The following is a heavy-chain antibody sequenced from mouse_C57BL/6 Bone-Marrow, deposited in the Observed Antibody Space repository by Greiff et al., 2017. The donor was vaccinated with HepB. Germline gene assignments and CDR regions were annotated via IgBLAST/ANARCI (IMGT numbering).Heavy chain of an antibody. CDR1: GYTFTSYW. CDR3: TMYYYGTYYAMDY. D-gene: IGHD2-1*01. Sequence: QVQLQQSGAELVKPGASVKVSCKASGYTFTSYWMHWVKQRPGQGLEWIGRIHPSDSDTNYNHKFKGKATLTVDKSTSAAYMQLSSLTSEYSAVYYCTMYYYGTYYAMDYWGQGTSVTVSS. J-gene: IGHJ4*01. V-gene: IGHV1-74*01. CDR2: IHPSDSDT.